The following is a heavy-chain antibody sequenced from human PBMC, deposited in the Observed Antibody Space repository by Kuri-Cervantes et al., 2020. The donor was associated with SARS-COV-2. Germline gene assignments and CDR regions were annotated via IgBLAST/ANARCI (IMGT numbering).Heavy chain of an antibody. J-gene: IGHJ6*02. D-gene: IGHD5-18*01. CDR2: ISAYNGNT. V-gene: IGHV1-18*01. Sequence: ASVKVSCKASGYTFTSYGISWVRQAPGQGLEWMGWISAYNGNTNYAQKLQGRVTMTTDTSTSTAYMELSSLRAEDTAVYYCARGGDTAMVTPWNLPYYFYGMDAWGQGTPVTVSS. CDR3: ARGGDTAMVTPWNLPYYFYGMDA. CDR1: GYTFTSYG.